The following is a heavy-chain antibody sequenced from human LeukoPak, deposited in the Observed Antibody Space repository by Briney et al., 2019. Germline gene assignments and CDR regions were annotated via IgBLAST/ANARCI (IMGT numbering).Heavy chain of an antibody. CDR2: IYYSGST. J-gene: IGHJ6*02. V-gene: IGHV4-59*12. D-gene: IGHD2-21*02. CDR1: GGSISSYY. CDR3: AREDVVVTASYYYYYGMDV. Sequence: SETLSLTCTVSGGSISSYYWSWIRQPPGKGLEWIGCIYYSGSTNYNPSLKSRVTISVDTSKNQFSLKLSSVTAADTAVYYCAREDVVVTASYYYYYGMDVWGQGTTVTVSS.